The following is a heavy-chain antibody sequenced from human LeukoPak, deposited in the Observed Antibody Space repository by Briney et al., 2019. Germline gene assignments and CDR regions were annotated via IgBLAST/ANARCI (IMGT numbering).Heavy chain of an antibody. Sequence: GGSLRLSCSASGFTFSRYAMHWVRQAPGKGLEYVSAISSNGGSTYYADSVKGRFTISRGNSKNTLYLQMSSLRAEDTAVYYCARGPIGGWLRNGMDVWGQGTTVTVSS. CDR2: ISSNGGST. V-gene: IGHV3-64D*06. CDR3: ARGPIGGWLRNGMDV. J-gene: IGHJ6*02. D-gene: IGHD6-19*01. CDR1: GFTFSRYA.